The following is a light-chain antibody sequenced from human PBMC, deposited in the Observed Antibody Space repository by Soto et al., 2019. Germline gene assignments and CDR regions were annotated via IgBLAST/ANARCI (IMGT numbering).Light chain of an antibody. CDR3: QQYNNWPPDRT. V-gene: IGKV3-15*01. J-gene: IGKJ1*01. CDR2: GAS. Sequence: EIVMTQSAANLSVSPGERATLSYRASQSVSSNLAWYQQKPGQAPRLLIYGASTRATGIPARFSGSGSGTEFTLTISSLQSEDFAIYFCQQYNNWPPDRTFGQGTKVEIK. CDR1: QSVSSN.